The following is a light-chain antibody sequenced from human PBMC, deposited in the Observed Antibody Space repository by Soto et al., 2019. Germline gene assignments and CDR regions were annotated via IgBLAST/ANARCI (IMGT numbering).Light chain of an antibody. CDR1: SSDVGGYNY. CDR3: TSYTSSITYV. Sequence: QSALTQPASVSGSPGQSITISCTGTSSDVGGYNYVSWYQQHPGKAPKLMIYDVSNRPSGVSNRFSGSKSGNTASLTISGLQAEDEADYYCTSYTSSITYVFGTGTKLNVL. J-gene: IGLJ1*01. CDR2: DVS. V-gene: IGLV2-14*03.